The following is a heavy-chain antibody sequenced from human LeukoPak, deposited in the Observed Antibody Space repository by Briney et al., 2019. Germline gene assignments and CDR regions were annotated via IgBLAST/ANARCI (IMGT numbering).Heavy chain of an antibody. J-gene: IGHJ4*02. CDR1: GFTFDDYA. D-gene: IGHD1-26*01. CDR3: AKDGGRYGGSYTYFDC. CDR2: ISWNSGSV. V-gene: IGHV3-9*01. Sequence: PGRSLRLSCAASGFTFDDYAMHWVRQAPGKGLEWVSGISWNSGSVGYADSVKGRFTISRDNAKNSLYLQMNSLRAEDTALYYCAKDGGRYGGSYTYFDCWGQGTLVTVSS.